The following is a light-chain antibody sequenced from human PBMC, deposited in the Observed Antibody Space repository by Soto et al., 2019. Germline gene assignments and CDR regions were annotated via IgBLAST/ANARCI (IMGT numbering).Light chain of an antibody. CDR2: EDR. CDR3: QSYDSSLSGSVV. V-gene: IGLV3-21*02. J-gene: IGLJ2*01. CDR1: DIGSKS. Sequence: SYVLTQPPSVSAAPGQTARITCGGDDIGSKSVHWYQQKPGQAPVLVVYEDRARPSGIPERISGSKSATSASLAITGLQADDEADYYCQSYDSSLSGSVVFGGGTKVTVL.